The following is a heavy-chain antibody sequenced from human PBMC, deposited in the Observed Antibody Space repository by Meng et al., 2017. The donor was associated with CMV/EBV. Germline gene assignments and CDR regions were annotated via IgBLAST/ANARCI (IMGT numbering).Heavy chain of an antibody. J-gene: IGHJ4*02. CDR3: ARTGGISMIVGGGDY. D-gene: IGHD3-22*01. CDR1: GFTFSTYE. CDR2: ISSSGSTI. V-gene: IGHV3-48*03. Sequence: LSLTCAGSGFTFSTYEMNWVRQAPGKGLEWLSYISSSGSTIYYADSVKGRFTISRDNAKKSLYLQMNSLRADDTAVYYCARTGGISMIVGGGDYWGQGTLVTVSS.